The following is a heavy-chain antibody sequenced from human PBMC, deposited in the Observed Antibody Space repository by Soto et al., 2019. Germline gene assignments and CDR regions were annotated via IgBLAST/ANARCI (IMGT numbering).Heavy chain of an antibody. CDR3: ARKPRTFDY. J-gene: IGHJ4*02. V-gene: IGHV2-5*02. CDR1: GFSLSTSGVS. Sequence: QITLKESGPTLVKPTQTLTLTCTCSGFSLSTSGVSVGWIRQPPRQALEWIALIYWDAATRYSQSLKSRLTITKDTSKTQVVLTMTNMDPVDTATYYCARKPRTFDYCGQGTLVPVSS. CDR2: IYWDAAT.